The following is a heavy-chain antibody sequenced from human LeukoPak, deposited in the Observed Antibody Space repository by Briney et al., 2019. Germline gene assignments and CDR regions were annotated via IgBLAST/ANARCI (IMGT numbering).Heavy chain of an antibody. CDR3: AREENPFVWFGELSYYSDY. Sequence: PGGSLRLSCAASGFTFSSYSMNWVRQAPGKGLEWVSSISSSSSYIYYADSVKGRFTISRDNAKNSLYLQMNSLRAEDTAVYYCAREENPFVWFGELSYYSDYWGQGTLVTVSS. J-gene: IGHJ4*02. CDR1: GFTFSSYS. D-gene: IGHD3-10*01. CDR2: ISSSSSYI. V-gene: IGHV3-21*01.